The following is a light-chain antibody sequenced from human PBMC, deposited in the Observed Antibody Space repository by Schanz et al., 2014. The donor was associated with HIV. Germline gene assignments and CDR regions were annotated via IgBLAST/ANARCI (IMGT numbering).Light chain of an antibody. Sequence: QSALTQPPSASGSPGQSVTISCVGTSSDIGAYDFVSWYQHHPGKAPKLLIYEVDKRPSGVPNRFSGSKSGNAASLTVFGLQADDEADYYCSSFAGRRNLLFGGGTKVTVL. CDR2: EVD. CDR1: SSDIGAYDF. CDR3: SSFAGRRNLL. V-gene: IGLV2-8*01. J-gene: IGLJ3*02.